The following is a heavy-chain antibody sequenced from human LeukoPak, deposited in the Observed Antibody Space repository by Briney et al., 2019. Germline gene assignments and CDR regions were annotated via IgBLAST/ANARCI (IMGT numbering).Heavy chain of an antibody. V-gene: IGHV4-4*07. Sequence: SETLSLTCTVSGGSISSYYWSWIRQPAGKGLEWIGRIYTSGNTNYNPSLKSRVSMSVDTSKSQFSLKLSSVAAADTAVYYCARYVISSYWYFDLWGRGTLVTVSS. CDR1: GGSISSYY. CDR3: ARYVISSYWYFDL. D-gene: IGHD2/OR15-2a*01. CDR2: IYTSGNT. J-gene: IGHJ2*01.